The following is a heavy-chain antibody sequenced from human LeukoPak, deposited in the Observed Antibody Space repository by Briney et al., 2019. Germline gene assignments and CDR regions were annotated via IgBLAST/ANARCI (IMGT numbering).Heavy chain of an antibody. V-gene: IGHV3-30*02. CDR3: AKDLSSGGGYD. J-gene: IGHJ4*02. CDR1: GFNFTNYV. Sequence: GGSLRLSCAASGFNFTNYVMHWVRQAPGKGLEWVSFIGSDGSDKHYADSVKGRLTISRDNSKNTLYLQMNSLRPEDTAAYYCAKDLSSGGGYDWGQGTLVTVSS. D-gene: IGHD3-16*01. CDR2: IGSDGSDK.